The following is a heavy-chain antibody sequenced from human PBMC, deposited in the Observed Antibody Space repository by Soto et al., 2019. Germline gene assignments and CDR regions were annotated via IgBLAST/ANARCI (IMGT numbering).Heavy chain of an antibody. CDR2: ISYDGSNK. J-gene: IGHJ6*02. CDR1: GSTFSSYG. Sequence: GGSLRLSCAASGSTFSSYGMHWVRQAPGKGLEWVAVISYDGSNKYYADSVKGRFTTSRDNSKNTLYLQMNSLRAEDTAAYYCAKDSSGWYRGFNYGMDVWGQGTTVTVSS. CDR3: AKDSSGWYRGFNYGMDV. V-gene: IGHV3-30*18. D-gene: IGHD6-19*01.